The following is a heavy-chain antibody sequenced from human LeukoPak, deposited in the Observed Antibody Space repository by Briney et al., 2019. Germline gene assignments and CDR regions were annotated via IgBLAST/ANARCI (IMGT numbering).Heavy chain of an antibody. V-gene: IGHV3-23*01. CDR1: GFTFNYYA. CDR2: ISDNEGTT. D-gene: IGHD5-18*01. CDR3: ARHDSFIPY. J-gene: IGHJ4*02. Sequence: GGSLRLSCAASGFTFNYYAMSWVRQAPGKGLEWVSGISDNEGTTYYTDSVKGRFTISRDNTKNTVYLQVNNLRADDTAVYFCARHDSFIPYWGQGTLVTVSS.